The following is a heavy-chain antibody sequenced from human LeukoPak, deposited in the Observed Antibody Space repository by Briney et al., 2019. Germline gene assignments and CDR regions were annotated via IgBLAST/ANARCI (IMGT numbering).Heavy chain of an antibody. Sequence: QTGGSLRLSCAASGFTFSSYAMSWVRQAPGKGLEWVSAISGSGGSTYYADSVKGRFTISRDNSKNTLYLQMNSLRAEDTAVHYCAKEYQLLHYYMDVWGKGTTVTVSS. CDR3: AKEYQLLHYYMDV. CDR2: ISGSGGST. V-gene: IGHV3-23*01. CDR1: GFTFSSYA. J-gene: IGHJ6*03. D-gene: IGHD2-2*01.